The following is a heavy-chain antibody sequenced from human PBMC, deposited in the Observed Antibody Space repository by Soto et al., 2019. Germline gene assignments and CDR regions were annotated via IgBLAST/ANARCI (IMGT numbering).Heavy chain of an antibody. CDR1: GFTFSSYA. CDR2: ISGSGGST. J-gene: IGHJ4*02. D-gene: IGHD3-16*01. Sequence: GGSLRLSCAASGFTFSSYALSWVRQAPGKGLEWVSTISGSGGSTYYADSVKGRFTISRDNSKNTLYLQMNSLRAEDTAVYYCAKDDGDYDFIWGADYWGQGTLVTVSS. CDR3: AKDDGDYDFIWGADY. V-gene: IGHV3-23*01.